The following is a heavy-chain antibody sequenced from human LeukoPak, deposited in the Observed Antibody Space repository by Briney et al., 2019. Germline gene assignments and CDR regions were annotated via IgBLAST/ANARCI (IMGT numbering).Heavy chain of an antibody. CDR3: AGGGVAARCEY. CDR1: GGSITSYY. CDR2: IYYSGST. V-gene: IGHV4-59*08. J-gene: IGHJ4*02. D-gene: IGHD6-6*01. Sequence: SETLSLSCTVSGGSITSYYWNWIRQSPGKGLECIGYIYYSGSTNYNPSLKSRVTISVDTSKNQFSLKLASVTAADTAVYYCAGGGVAARCEYWGQGTLVTVSS.